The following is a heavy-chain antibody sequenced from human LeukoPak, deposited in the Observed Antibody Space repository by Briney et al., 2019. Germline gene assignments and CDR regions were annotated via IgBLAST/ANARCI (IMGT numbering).Heavy chain of an antibody. Sequence: ASVKVSCKASGYTFTAYYMHWVRQAPGQGLEWMGWINPNSGGTNYAQKFQGRVTMTRDTPITTAYMELSRLTSDDTAVYYCARGVAARPGGHWGQGTLVTASS. J-gene: IGHJ4*02. CDR3: ARGVAARPGGH. CDR1: GYTFTAYY. V-gene: IGHV1-2*02. D-gene: IGHD6-6*01. CDR2: INPNSGGT.